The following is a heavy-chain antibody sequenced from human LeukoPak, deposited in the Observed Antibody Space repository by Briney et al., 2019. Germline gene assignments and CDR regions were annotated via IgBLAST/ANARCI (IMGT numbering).Heavy chain of an antibody. V-gene: IGHV3-66*04. Sequence: GGSLRLSCAASGLTVSTNYMTWVRQAPGQGLEWVSVIYSGGNTYYADSVKGRFTISRDSSKNTLYLQMNSLRAEDTAVYYCARRYYGMDVWGQGTTVTVSS. CDR3: ARRYYGMDV. CDR2: IYSGGNT. CDR1: GLTVSTNY. J-gene: IGHJ6*02.